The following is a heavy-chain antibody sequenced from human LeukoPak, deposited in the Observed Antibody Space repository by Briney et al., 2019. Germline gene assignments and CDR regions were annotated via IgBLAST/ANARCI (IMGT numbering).Heavy chain of an antibody. V-gene: IGHV3-48*04. CDR2: ISSSSSTI. D-gene: IGHD6-13*01. J-gene: IGHJ1*01. CDR1: GFTFSSYS. Sequence: GGSLRLSCAASGFTFSSYSMNWVRQAPGKGLEWVSYISSSSSTIYYADSVKGRFTISRDNAKNSLYLQMNSLRAEDTAVYYCARAHGIAAAGTKKYFQHWGQGTLVTVSS. CDR3: ARAHGIAAAGTKKYFQH.